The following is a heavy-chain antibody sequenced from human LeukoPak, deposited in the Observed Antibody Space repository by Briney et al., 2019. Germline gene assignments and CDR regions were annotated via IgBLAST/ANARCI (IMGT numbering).Heavy chain of an antibody. CDR3: ARVRGSYFLDY. Sequence: SETLSLTCTVSGGSITSYYWSWIRQPPGKGLEWIGYIYYSGSTNYNPSLKSRVTISVDTSKNQFSLKLSSVTAADTAVYYCARVRGSYFLDYWGQGTLVTVSS. CDR1: GGSITSYY. V-gene: IGHV4-59*01. CDR2: IYYSGST. J-gene: IGHJ4*02. D-gene: IGHD1-26*01.